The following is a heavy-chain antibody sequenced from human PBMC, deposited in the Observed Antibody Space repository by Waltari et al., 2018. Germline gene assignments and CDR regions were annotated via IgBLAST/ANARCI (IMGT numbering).Heavy chain of an antibody. CDR3: ARGRRDGYSGDFDY. J-gene: IGHJ4*02. CDR1: GGTFSSYA. D-gene: IGHD5-12*01. Sequence: QVQLVQSGAEVKKPGSSVKVSCKASGGTFSSYAISWVRQAPGQGLEWMGGIIPIFGTANYAQKFQGRVTMTEDESTSTAYMELSRLRSEDTAVYDCARGRRDGYSGDFDYWGQGTLVIVSS. V-gene: IGHV1-69*01. CDR2: IIPIFGTA.